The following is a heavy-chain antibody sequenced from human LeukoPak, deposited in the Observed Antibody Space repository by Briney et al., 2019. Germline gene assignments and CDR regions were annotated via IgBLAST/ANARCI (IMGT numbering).Heavy chain of an antibody. J-gene: IGHJ4*02. D-gene: IGHD1-14*01. CDR2: LYSDGNT. CDR1: GFTVITND. CDR3: ARGVEPLAANTLAY. V-gene: IGHV3-53*01. Sequence: GGSLRLSCAASGFTVITNDMSWVRQAPGKGLEWVSVLYSDGNTKYADSVQGRFTISRDNSKNTLYLEMNSLSPDDTAVYYCARGVEPLAANTLAYWGQGTLVTVSP.